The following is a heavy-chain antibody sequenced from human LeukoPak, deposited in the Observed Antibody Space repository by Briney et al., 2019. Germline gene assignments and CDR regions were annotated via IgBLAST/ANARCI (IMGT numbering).Heavy chain of an antibody. D-gene: IGHD6-19*01. CDR1: GFTFSSYW. J-gene: IGHJ6*02. CDR2: IQHDGSEK. V-gene: IGHV3-7*01. CDR3: ARDSTVATYYGVDV. Sequence: PGGSLRLSCAASGFTFSSYWMSWVRQAPGKGLEWVANIQHDGSEKNYIDSVQGRFTISRDNAKTSLYLQMNSLRAEDTAVYYCARDSTVATYYGVDVWGQGTTVTVSS.